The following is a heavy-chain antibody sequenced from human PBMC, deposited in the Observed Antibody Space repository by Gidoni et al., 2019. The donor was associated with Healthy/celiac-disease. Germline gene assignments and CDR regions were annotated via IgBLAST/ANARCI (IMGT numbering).Heavy chain of an antibody. CDR3: ARSPITSIAARRRTRNWFDP. CDR2: INHSGST. Sequence: QVQLQQWGAGLLKPSETLSLTCAVYGGSFSGYYWSWIRQPPGKGLEWIGEINHSGSTNYNPSLKSRVTISVDTSKNQFSLKLSSVTAADTAVYYCARSPITSIAARRRTRNWFDPWGQGTLVTVSS. V-gene: IGHV4-34*01. J-gene: IGHJ5*02. CDR1: GGSFSGYY. D-gene: IGHD6-6*01.